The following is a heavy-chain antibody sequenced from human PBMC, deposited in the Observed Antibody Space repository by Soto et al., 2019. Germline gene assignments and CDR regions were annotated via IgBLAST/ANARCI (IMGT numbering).Heavy chain of an antibody. Sequence: PSETLSLTCNVSGVSISDTSYYWGWIRQPPGMGLEWIGTVYFTGKTFCNPSLKSRLTISVDRSKNQISLRLTSVTAADTAVYYCARQASYWGQGTLVTVSS. CDR3: ARQASY. V-gene: IGHV4-39*01. J-gene: IGHJ4*02. CDR1: GVSISDTSYY. CDR2: VYFTGKT.